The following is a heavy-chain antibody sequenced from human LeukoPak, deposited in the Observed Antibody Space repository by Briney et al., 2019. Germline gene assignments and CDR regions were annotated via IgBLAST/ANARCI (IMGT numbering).Heavy chain of an antibody. CDR2: INTNTGNP. CDR3: ARGGVVVITTGGWYFDY. V-gene: IGHV7-4-1*02. D-gene: IGHD3-22*01. J-gene: IGHJ4*02. CDR1: GYTFTSYA. Sequence: ASVKVSCKASGYTFTSYAMNWVRQAPGQGLEWMGWINTNTGNPTYAQGFTGRFVFSLDTSVSTAYLQISSLKAEDTAVYYCARGGVVVITTGGWYFDYWGQGTLVTVSS.